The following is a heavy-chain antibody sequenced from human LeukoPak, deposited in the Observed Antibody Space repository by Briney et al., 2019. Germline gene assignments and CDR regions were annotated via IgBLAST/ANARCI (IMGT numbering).Heavy chain of an antibody. J-gene: IGHJ4*02. V-gene: IGHV4-59*08. CDR1: GGSISSYY. Sequence: PSETLSLTCTVSGGSISSYYWSWIRQPPGKGLEWIGYIYYSGSTNYNPSLKSRVTISVHTSKNQFSLKLRSVTAADTAVYYCARLPRFYYGSGSYSYYFDYWGQGTLVTVSS. CDR2: IYYSGST. CDR3: ARLPRFYYGSGSYSYYFDY. D-gene: IGHD3-10*01.